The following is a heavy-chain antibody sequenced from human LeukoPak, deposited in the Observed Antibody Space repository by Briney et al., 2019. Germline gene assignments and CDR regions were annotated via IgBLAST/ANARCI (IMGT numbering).Heavy chain of an antibody. V-gene: IGHV1-2*02. CDR1: GYTFTDHH. D-gene: IGHD1-14*01. CDR2: VDPKSGGT. J-gene: IGHJ4*02. CDR3: ATETWYFAS. Sequence: ASVKASCKTSGYTFTDHHMHWVRQAPGQGLEWMGRVDPKSGGTIYAQNFQGRVAMTSDTSTSTASMEVSSLKSDDTAVYYCATETWYFASWGQGTLVTVSS.